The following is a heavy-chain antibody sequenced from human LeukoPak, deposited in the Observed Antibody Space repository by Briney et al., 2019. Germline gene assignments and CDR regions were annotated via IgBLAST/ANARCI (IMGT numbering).Heavy chain of an antibody. CDR2: IYYSGST. J-gene: IGHJ4*02. CDR1: GGSISSYY. CDR3: ARGYSGSPGDFDY. V-gene: IGHV4-59*01. Sequence: SETLSLTCTVSGGSISSYYWSWIRQPPGKGLEWIGYIYYSGSTNYSPSLKSRVTISVDTSKNQFSLKLSSVTAADTAVYYCARGYSGSPGDFDYWGQGTLVTVSS. D-gene: IGHD1-26*01.